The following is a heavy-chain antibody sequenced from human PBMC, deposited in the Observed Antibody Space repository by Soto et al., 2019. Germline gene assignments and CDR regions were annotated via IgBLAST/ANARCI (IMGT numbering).Heavy chain of an antibody. CDR3: ARDYGYYLDY. V-gene: IGHV4-59*08. CDR1: GGTISSLY. J-gene: IGHJ4*02. Sequence: TVAGGTISSLYWRWIRQHQGKRLEWIGYIYYSGSTNYNPSLKSRVTIPVDTSKNQFSLKLSSVTAADTAVDYGARDYGYYLDYLVQGTLVTVSS. CDR2: IYYSGST. D-gene: IGHD4-17*01.